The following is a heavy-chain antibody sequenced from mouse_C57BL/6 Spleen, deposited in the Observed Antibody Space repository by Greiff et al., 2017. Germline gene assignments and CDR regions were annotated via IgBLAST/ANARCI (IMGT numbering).Heavy chain of an antibody. Sequence: QVQLQQPGAELVMPGASVKLSCKASGYTFTSYWMHWVKQRPGQGLEWIGEIDPSDSYTNYNQKFKGKSTLTVDKSSSTAYMQLSSLTSEDSAVYYCARCESNPTLPDYWGQGTTLTVSS. CDR1: GYTFTSYW. J-gene: IGHJ2*01. CDR2: IDPSDSYT. V-gene: IGHV1-69*01. D-gene: IGHD2-10*01. CDR3: ARCESNPTLPDY.